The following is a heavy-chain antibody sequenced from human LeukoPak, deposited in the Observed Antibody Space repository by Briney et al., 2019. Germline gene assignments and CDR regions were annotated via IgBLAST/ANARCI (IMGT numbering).Heavy chain of an antibody. CDR3: AKDSSGWYFDY. V-gene: IGHV3-30*18. D-gene: IGHD6-19*01. CDR2: ISYDGSNK. Sequence: ALRLSYAASGFTFSSYGMHWVRQAPGKGLEWVAVISYDGSNKYYADSVKGRFAISRDNSKNTLYLQMSSLRAEDTAVYYCAKDSSGWYFDYWDQGTLVTVSS. CDR1: GFTFSSYG. J-gene: IGHJ4*02.